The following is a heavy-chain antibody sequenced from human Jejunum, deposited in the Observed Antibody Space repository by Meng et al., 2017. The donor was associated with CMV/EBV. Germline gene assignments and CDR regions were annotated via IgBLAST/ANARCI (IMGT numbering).Heavy chain of an antibody. CDR1: AFAFVDSA. Sequence: SCPAAAFAFVDSARHWVRQAPGKGLEWVSLISWAGGMTYYADSVKGRFTISRDNSKNSLYLEMNSLTTEDTALYYCAKDSPWSLGYWGQGTVVTVSS. J-gene: IGHJ4*02. CDR2: ISWAGGMT. CDR3: AKDSPWSLGY. D-gene: IGHD2-8*02. V-gene: IGHV3-43D*03.